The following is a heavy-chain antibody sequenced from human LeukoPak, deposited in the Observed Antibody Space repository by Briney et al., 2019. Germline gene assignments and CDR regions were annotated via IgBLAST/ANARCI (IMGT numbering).Heavy chain of an antibody. CDR3: ARGQRFLEWLCYDY. Sequence: GASVTVSCKASGGTFSSYAISWMRQAPGQGLEWMGGIIPIFGTANYAQKFQGRVTITADESTSTAYMELSSLRSEDTAVYYCARGQRFLEWLCYDYWGQGTLVTVSS. CDR2: IIPIFGTA. D-gene: IGHD3-3*01. V-gene: IGHV1-69*13. J-gene: IGHJ4*02. CDR1: GGTFSSYA.